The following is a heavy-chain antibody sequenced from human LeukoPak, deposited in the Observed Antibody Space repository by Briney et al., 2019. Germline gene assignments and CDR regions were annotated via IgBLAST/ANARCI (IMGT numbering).Heavy chain of an antibody. Sequence: SETLSLTCTVSGGSISSGGYYWSWIRQHPGKGLEWIGYIYYSGSTYYNPSLKSRVTISVDTSKNQFSLKLSSVTAADTAVYYCARDRYFYDSSGYYYYFDYWGQGTLVTVSS. CDR1: GGSISSGGYY. CDR3: ARDRYFYDSSGYYYYFDY. D-gene: IGHD3-22*01. J-gene: IGHJ4*02. CDR2: IYYSGST. V-gene: IGHV4-31*03.